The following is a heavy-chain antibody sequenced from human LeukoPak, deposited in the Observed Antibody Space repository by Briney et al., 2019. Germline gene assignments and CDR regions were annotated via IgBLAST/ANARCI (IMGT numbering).Heavy chain of an antibody. Sequence: GGSLRLSCAASGFTFSSYSMNWVRQARGKGLEWVSYISTSSITRYYADSVKGRFTISRDNAKNSLFLQMNSLRDEDTAMYYCAKDPTDCGGDCYSDYWGQGTLVTVSS. D-gene: IGHD2-21*02. CDR1: GFTFSSYS. CDR2: ISTSSITR. CDR3: AKDPTDCGGDCYSDY. J-gene: IGHJ4*02. V-gene: IGHV3-48*02.